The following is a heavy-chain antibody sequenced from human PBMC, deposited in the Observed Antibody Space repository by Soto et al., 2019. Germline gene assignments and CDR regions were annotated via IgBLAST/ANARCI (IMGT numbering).Heavy chain of an antibody. J-gene: IGHJ4*02. Sequence: QVQLEQSGTEVKKPGSSVQVSCRSSGGTFSIFGFSWVRQAPGQGLEWMGGIIPILGSTQYAQRFQGRVTINADGSTSTVYMQLNSLTSEDTAIYFCARDKDDSSGYFSGWGQGTLVTVSS. CDR2: IIPILGST. D-gene: IGHD3-22*01. V-gene: IGHV1-69*12. CDR3: ARDKDDSSGYFSG. CDR1: GGTFSIFG.